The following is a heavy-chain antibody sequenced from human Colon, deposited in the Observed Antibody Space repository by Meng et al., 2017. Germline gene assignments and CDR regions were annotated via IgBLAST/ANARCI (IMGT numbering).Heavy chain of an antibody. CDR2: TYQNGRP. D-gene: IGHD6-19*01. CDR3: AREVVVAGTRNWLDP. J-gene: IGHJ5*02. Sequence: MKESGPRLVTPPGNLPPPCLVSGGSITSSDWWSWVRQTPGKGLEWIGETYQNGRPNYNPSLKSRVTISVDKSKNQFSLNMTSVTAADTAVYYCAREVVVAGTRNWLDPWGQGILVTVSS. CDR1: GGSITSSDW. V-gene: IGHV4-4*03.